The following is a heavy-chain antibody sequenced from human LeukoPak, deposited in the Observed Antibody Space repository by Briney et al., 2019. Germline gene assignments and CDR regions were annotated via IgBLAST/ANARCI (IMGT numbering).Heavy chain of an antibody. D-gene: IGHD2-15*01. CDR1: GYTFSSYA. J-gene: IGHJ4*02. V-gene: IGHV3-23*01. CDR2: ISGSGGST. CDR3: AKGGGVVAAYLFDY. Sequence: GGSLRLSCAASGYTFSSYAMSRVRQAPGKGLEWVSAISGSGGSTYYADSVKGRFTISRDNSKNTLYLQMNSLRAEDTAVYYCAKGGGVVAAYLFDYWGQGTLVTVSS.